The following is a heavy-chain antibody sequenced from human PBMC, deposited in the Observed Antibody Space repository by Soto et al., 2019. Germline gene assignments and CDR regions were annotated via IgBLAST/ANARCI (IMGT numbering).Heavy chain of an antibody. D-gene: IGHD1-1*01. CDR1: GYTFTSYA. CDR3: ARDKKGDGYNFNSDAFDI. V-gene: IGHV1-3*01. Sequence: ASVKVSCKASGYTFTSYAMHWVRQAPGQRLEWMGWINAGNGNTKYSQKFQGRVTITRDTSASTAYMELSSLRSEDTAVYYCARDKKGDGYNFNSDAFDIWGQGKMVTVTS. CDR2: INAGNGNT. J-gene: IGHJ3*02.